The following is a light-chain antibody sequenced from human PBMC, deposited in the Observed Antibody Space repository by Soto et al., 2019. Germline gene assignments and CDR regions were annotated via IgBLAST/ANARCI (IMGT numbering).Light chain of an antibody. Sequence: GDRVTITCQASQDITNYLNWYQHKPGKAPKLLIYDASNLETGVPSRFSGSGSGTHFTFTISSLQPEDIATYYCQQYDSLPPFTFGPGTKVDIK. V-gene: IGKV1-33*01. CDR1: QDITNY. CDR3: QQYDSLPPFT. J-gene: IGKJ3*01. CDR2: DAS.